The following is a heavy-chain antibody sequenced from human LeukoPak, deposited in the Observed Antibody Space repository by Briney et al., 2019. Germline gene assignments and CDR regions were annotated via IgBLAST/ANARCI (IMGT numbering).Heavy chain of an antibody. CDR3: ARVGSSSSGGNWFDP. V-gene: IGHV3-23*01. Sequence: GGSLRLSCAASGFTFSSYAMSWVRQAPGKGLEWVSAISGSGGSTYYADSVKGRFTISRDNSKNTLYLQMNSLRAEDTAVYYCARVGSSSSGGNWFDPWGQGTLVTVSS. D-gene: IGHD6-6*01. J-gene: IGHJ5*02. CDR2: ISGSGGST. CDR1: GFTFSSYA.